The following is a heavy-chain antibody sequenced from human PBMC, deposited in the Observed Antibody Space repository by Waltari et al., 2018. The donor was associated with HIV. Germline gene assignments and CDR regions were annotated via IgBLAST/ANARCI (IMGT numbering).Heavy chain of an antibody. CDR3: ARVVGVGIVVVTAIRRTSICYFDL. Sequence: QVQLQESGPGLVKPSETLSLTCTVSGGSVSSGSYYWSWIRQPPWKGLEWIGFIDSRGSTKYSPSLKSRVTISVDTSKNQFSLKLSSVTAADTAVYYCARVVGVGIVVVTAIRRTSICYFDLWGRGTLVTVSS. CDR1: GGSVSSGSYY. D-gene: IGHD2-21*02. V-gene: IGHV4-61*01. J-gene: IGHJ2*01. CDR2: IDSRGST.